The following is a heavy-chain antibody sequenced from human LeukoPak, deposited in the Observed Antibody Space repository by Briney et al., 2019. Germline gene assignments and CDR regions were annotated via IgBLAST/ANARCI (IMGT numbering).Heavy chain of an antibody. D-gene: IGHD2-15*01. J-gene: IGHJ3*02. CDR2: IYPGDSDT. CDR1: GYSFTSYW. CDR3: ASGACSGGSCYFRGIPDAFDI. Sequence: GESLKISCKGSGYSFTSYWIGWVRQMPGKGLEWMGIIYPGDSDTRYSPSFQGQVTISADKSISTAYLQWSSLKASDTAMYYCASGACSGGSCYFRGIPDAFDIWGQGTMVTVSS. V-gene: IGHV5-51*01.